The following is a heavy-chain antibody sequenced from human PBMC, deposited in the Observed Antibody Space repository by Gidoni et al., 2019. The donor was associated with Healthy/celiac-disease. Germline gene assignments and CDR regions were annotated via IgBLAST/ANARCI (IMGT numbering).Heavy chain of an antibody. CDR2: ISYDGSNK. Sequence: QVQLVESGGGVVQPGRSLRISCAASGFTFSSYGMHWVRQAPGKGLEWVAVISYDGSNKYYADSVKGRFTISRDNSKNTLYLQMNSLRAEDTAVYYCAKGGLGHGELCDYWGQGPLVTVSS. CDR3: AKGGLGHGELCDY. J-gene: IGHJ4*02. D-gene: IGHD3-10*01. V-gene: IGHV3-30*18. CDR1: GFTFSSYG.